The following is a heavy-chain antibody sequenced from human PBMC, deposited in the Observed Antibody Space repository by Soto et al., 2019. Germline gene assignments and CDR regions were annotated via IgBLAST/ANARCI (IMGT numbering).Heavy chain of an antibody. CDR2: IYWDDGK. J-gene: IGHJ6*02. Sequence: QITLKESGPTLVKPTQTLTLTCTFSGFSLSTSGVGVGWIRQPPGKALEWLALIYWDDGKRYSPSLKSRLTITKETSKNQVVLTMTNMDPVDTATYYCAHERHHYYYYGMDVWGQGTTVTVSS. CDR1: GFSLSTSGVG. CDR3: AHERHHYYYYGMDV. V-gene: IGHV2-5*02.